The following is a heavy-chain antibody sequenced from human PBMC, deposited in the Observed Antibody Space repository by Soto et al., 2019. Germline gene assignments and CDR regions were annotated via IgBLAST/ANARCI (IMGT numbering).Heavy chain of an antibody. CDR2: ISPLFSTT. Sequence: QVQLVQSGAEVKEPGSSVKVSCKATGDLFNNYAFNWVRQAPGQGLEWMGRISPLFSTTNYAQKFQDRVTITADESTNTAYMDLSSLRSEDTAIYYCAMGGSPYVWFNEFWGQGTLVTVSS. J-gene: IGHJ4*02. V-gene: IGHV1-69*01. D-gene: IGHD3-16*01. CDR1: GDLFNNYA. CDR3: AMGGSPYVWFNEF.